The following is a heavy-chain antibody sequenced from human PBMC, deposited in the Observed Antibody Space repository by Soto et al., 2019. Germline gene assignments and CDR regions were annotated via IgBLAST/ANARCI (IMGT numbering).Heavy chain of an antibody. D-gene: IGHD2-15*01. Sequence: ASVKVSCKASGYTFTSYYMHWVRQAPGQGLEWMGIINPSGGSTSYAQKFQGRVTMTRDTSTSTVYMELSSLRPEDTAVYYCARAQCSGGSCYYYYGMDVWGQGTTVTVSS. CDR1: GYTFTSYY. J-gene: IGHJ6*02. CDR3: ARAQCSGGSCYYYYGMDV. CDR2: INPSGGST. V-gene: IGHV1-46*01.